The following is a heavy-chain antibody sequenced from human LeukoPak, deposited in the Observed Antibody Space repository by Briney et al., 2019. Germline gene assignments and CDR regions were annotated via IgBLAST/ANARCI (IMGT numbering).Heavy chain of an antibody. CDR3: ARGLRDSSGYYYDY. CDR1: GGSISSSSYY. V-gene: IGHV4-39*07. CDR2: IYYSGST. Sequence: SETLSLTCTVSGGSISSSSYYWGWIRQPPGKGLEWIGSIYYSGSTYYNPSLKSRVPISVDTCKNQFSLKLSSVTAADTAVYYCARGLRDSSGYYYDYWGQGTLVTVSS. D-gene: IGHD3-22*01. J-gene: IGHJ4*02.